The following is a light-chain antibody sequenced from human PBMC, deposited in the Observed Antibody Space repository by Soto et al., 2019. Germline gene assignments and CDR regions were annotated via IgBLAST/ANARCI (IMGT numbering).Light chain of an antibody. V-gene: IGLV2-18*02. CDR1: SSDVASYNR. CDR2: EVT. CDR3: SSYTSSSNLIV. J-gene: IGLJ1*01. Sequence: QSALTQPPSVSGSPGQSVTISCTGTSSDVASYNRVSWYQQPPGTAPKLMIYEVTNRPSGVPDRFSGSKSGNTASLTISVRQSEAEADYYCSSYTSSSNLIVFGTWTKVTV.